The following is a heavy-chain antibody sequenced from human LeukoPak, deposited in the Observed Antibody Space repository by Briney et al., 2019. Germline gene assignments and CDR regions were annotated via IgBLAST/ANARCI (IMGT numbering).Heavy chain of an antibody. CDR3: ARIGGDFDILTGYPTLKDAFDI. J-gene: IGHJ3*02. CDR1: GYTFTGYY. Sequence: GASVKVSCKASGYTFTGYYMHWVRQAPGQGLEWMGRMNPNSGGTNYAQKFQGRVTMTRDTSISTAYMELSRLRSDDTAVYYCARIGGDFDILTGYPTLKDAFDIWGQGTMVTVSS. CDR2: MNPNSGGT. V-gene: IGHV1-2*06. D-gene: IGHD3-9*01.